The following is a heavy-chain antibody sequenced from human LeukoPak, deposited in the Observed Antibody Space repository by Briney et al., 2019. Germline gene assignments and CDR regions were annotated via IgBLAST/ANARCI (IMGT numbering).Heavy chain of an antibody. CDR2: IIPILGTA. V-gene: IGHV1-69*13. CDR3: AREDCSSTSCFYY. D-gene: IGHD2-2*01. J-gene: IGHJ4*02. Sequence: SVKVSCKASGGTFSSYAVSWARQAPGQGLEWMGGIIPILGTANYAQKFQGRVTITADESTSTAYMELSSLRSEDTAVYYCAREDCSSTSCFYYWGQGTLVTVSS. CDR1: GGTFSSYA.